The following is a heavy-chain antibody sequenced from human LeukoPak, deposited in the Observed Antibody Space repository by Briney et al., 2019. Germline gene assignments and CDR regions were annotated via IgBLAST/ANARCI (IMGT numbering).Heavy chain of an antibody. CDR3: ATPAAGPGAEYSQY. D-gene: IGHD6-13*01. Sequence: GGSLRLSCAASGFTFDDYGMSWVRQAPGKGLEWVSGINWNGGSTGYADSVKGRFTISRDNAKNSLDLQMNSLKAEDTAVYYCATPAAGPGAEYSQYWGQGTLVIVSS. V-gene: IGHV3-20*04. CDR1: GFTFDDYG. J-gene: IGHJ1*01. CDR2: INWNGGST.